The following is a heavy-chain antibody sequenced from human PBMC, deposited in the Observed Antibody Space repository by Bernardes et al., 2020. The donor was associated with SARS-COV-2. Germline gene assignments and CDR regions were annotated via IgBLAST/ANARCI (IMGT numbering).Heavy chain of an antibody. CDR2: ISGSGGST. CDR1: GFTFSSYA. V-gene: IGHV3-23*01. J-gene: IGHJ6*02. D-gene: IGHD3-22*01. CDR3: AKDYYDSSGYPTYYYGMDV. Sequence: GGSLRLSCAASGFTFSSYAMSWVRQAPGKGLEWVSAISGSGGSTYYADSVKGRFTISRDNSKNTLYLQMNSLRAEDTAVYYCAKDYYDSSGYPTYYYGMDVWGQGTTVTVSS.